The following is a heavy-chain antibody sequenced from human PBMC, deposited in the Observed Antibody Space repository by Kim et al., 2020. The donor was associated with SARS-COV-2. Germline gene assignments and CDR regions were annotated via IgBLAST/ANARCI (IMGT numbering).Heavy chain of an antibody. V-gene: IGHV3-23*03. CDR2: IYSGGSST. Sequence: GGSLRLSCAASGFTFSSYAMSWVRQAPGKGLEWVSVIYSGGSSTYYADSVKGRFTISRDNSKNTLYLQMNSLRAEDTAVYYCAKDRPIVVVPAATDYTGPDNWFDPWGQGTLVTVSS. CDR1: GFTFSSYA. CDR3: AKDRPIVVVPAATDYTGPDNWFDP. J-gene: IGHJ5*02. D-gene: IGHD2-2*01.